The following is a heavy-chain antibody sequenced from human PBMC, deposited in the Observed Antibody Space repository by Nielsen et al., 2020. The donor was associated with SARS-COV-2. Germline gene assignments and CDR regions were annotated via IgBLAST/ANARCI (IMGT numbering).Heavy chain of an antibody. CDR2: ISSSGSDT. V-gene: IGHV3-11*05. CDR3: ARDLRRATFDY. Sequence: GGSLRLSCAASGFTFTDYYMSWIRQAPGRGLEWVSHISSSGSDTYYADSVKGRFTISRDNSKNTLYLQMNSLRAEDTAVYYCARDLRRATFDYWGQGTLVTASS. CDR1: GFTFTDYY. J-gene: IGHJ4*02. D-gene: IGHD2-15*01.